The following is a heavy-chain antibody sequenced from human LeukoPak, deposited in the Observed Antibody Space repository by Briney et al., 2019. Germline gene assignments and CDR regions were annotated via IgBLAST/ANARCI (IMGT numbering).Heavy chain of an antibody. J-gene: IGHJ2*01. CDR3: ARETRRRLPYWYFDL. Sequence: ASVKVSCKASGDTFISYGISWVRQAPGQGLEWMGWISAYNGNTNYAQKLQGRVTMTTDTSASTAYMELRSLRSDDTAVYYCARETRRRLPYWYFDLWGRGTLVTVSS. CDR2: ISAYNGNT. CDR1: GDTFISYG. D-gene: IGHD3-16*01. V-gene: IGHV1-18*01.